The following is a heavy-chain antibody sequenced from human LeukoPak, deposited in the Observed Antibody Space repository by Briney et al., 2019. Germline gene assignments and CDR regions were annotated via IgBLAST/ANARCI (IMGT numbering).Heavy chain of an antibody. J-gene: IGHJ4*02. CDR3: ARDQGAAEHFDY. Sequence: GGSLRLSCAASGFTFSSYWMHWVRHAPGKGLVWVSRINSDGSSTSYADSVKGRFTISRDNAKNTLYLQMNSLRAEDTAVYYCARDQGAAEHFDYWGQGTLVTDSS. D-gene: IGHD1-26*01. CDR1: GFTFSSYW. CDR2: INSDGSST. V-gene: IGHV3-74*01.